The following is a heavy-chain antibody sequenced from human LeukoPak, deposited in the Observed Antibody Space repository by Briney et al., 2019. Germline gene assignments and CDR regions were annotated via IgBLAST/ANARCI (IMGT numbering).Heavy chain of an antibody. CDR3: AKDIGDYYYDSSGYSTYAEYFQH. D-gene: IGHD3-22*01. Sequence: GGSLRPSCAASGFTFDDYAMHWVRQAPGKGLEWVSLISGDGGSTYYADSVKGRFTISRDNSKNSLYLQMNSLRTEDTALYYCAKDIGDYYYDSSGYSTYAEYFQHWGQGTLVTVSS. CDR1: GFTFDDYA. V-gene: IGHV3-43*02. J-gene: IGHJ1*01. CDR2: ISGDGGST.